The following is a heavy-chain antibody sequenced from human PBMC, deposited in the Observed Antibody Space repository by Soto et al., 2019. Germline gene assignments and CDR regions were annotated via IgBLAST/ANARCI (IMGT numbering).Heavy chain of an antibody. CDR1: GGTFSSYA. Sequence: ASVKVSCKASGGTFSSYAISWLRQAPGQGLEWMGGIIPIFGTANYAQRFQGRVTITADESTSTAYMELSSLRSEDTAVYYCATWVLDYGMDVWGQGTTVTVS. J-gene: IGHJ6*02. V-gene: IGHV1-69*13. D-gene: IGHD2-2*03. CDR3: ATWVLDYGMDV. CDR2: IIPIFGTA.